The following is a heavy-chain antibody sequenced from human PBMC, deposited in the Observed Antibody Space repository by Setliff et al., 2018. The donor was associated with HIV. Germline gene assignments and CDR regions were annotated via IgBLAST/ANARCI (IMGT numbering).Heavy chain of an antibody. CDR1: GYTFTAYY. Sequence: ASVKVSCKASGYTFTAYYLHWVRQAPGQGLEWMGRINPNNGDTNYAQKFQGRVTMTRDTSISTAYMELGRLRSDDTAVYYCAREFGAGIRQIVAGEFYYMDVWGKGTTVTVSS. CDR2: INPNNGDT. D-gene: IGHD5-12*01. V-gene: IGHV1-2*06. CDR3: AREFGAGIRQIVAGEFYYMDV. J-gene: IGHJ6*03.